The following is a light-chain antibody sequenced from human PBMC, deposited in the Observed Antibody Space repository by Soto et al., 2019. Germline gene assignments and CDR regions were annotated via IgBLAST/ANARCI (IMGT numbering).Light chain of an antibody. Sequence: QSVLTQPPSASGTPGQRVTIPCSGSSSNIGRNAVNWYLHLPGTAPRLLIHTNDQRPSGVPDRFAGSTSGTSASLAISGLQSEDGADYYCATWDDSLNAVIFGGGTKLTVL. CDR2: TND. CDR1: SSNIGRNA. CDR3: ATWDDSLNAVI. J-gene: IGLJ2*01. V-gene: IGLV1-44*01.